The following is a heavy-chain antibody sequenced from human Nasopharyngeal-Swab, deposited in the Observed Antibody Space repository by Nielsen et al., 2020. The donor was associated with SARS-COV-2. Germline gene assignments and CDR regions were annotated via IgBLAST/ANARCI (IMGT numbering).Heavy chain of an antibody. CDR3: ARHLSWWLVTSYYFDY. Sequence: GSLRLSCTVSGGSISSYYWSWIRQPPGKGLEWIGYIYYSGSTYYNPSLKSRVTISADTSKNQFSLKLSSVTAADTAVYYCARHLSWWLVTSYYFDYWGQGTLVTVSS. V-gene: IGHV4-59*08. CDR1: GGSISSYY. D-gene: IGHD6-19*01. CDR2: IYYSGST. J-gene: IGHJ4*02.